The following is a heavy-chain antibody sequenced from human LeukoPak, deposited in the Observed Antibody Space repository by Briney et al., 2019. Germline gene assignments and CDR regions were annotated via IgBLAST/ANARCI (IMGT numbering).Heavy chain of an antibody. CDR2: INPNSGDT. Sequence: ASVKVSCKTSGYTFSDSYMHWVRQAPGQGLEWMGWINPNSGDTNYAQKFQGRVTMTRDTSITTAYMELSRLRSDDTAVYYCARGHDRTADYWGQGTLHTVSS. J-gene: IGHJ4*02. CDR3: ARGHDRTADY. CDR1: GYTFSDSY. D-gene: IGHD3-22*01. V-gene: IGHV1-2*02.